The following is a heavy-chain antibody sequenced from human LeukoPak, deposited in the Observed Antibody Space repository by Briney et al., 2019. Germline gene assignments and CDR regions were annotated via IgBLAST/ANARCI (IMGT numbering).Heavy chain of an antibody. CDR3: ARLTRVDYGSGSYPWFDP. D-gene: IGHD3-10*01. J-gene: IGHJ5*02. CDR2: INSRSTII. Sequence: GGSLRLSCAASGFTFSSYGMSWVRQAPGKGLEWVSFINSRSTIIYYADSVKGRFTISRDNAKNSLYLQMNSLRAEDTAVYYCARLTRVDYGSGSYPWFDPWGQGTLVTVSS. V-gene: IGHV3-48*04. CDR1: GFTFSSYG.